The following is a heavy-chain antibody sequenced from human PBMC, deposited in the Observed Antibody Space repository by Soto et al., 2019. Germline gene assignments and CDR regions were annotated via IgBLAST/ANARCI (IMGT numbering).Heavy chain of an antibody. CDR3: AKNRMTGQAHYEF. V-gene: IGHV3-23*01. Sequence: GGSLRLSCAASGFTFSNYAMTWVRQAPGKGLEWVSAISGDAVYTYYADSVKGRFTTSRDNSKTTLYLQLSSLRSEDTAVYYCAKNRMTGQAHYEFWGQGTPVTVSS. J-gene: IGHJ4*02. CDR1: GFTFSNYA. D-gene: IGHD3-16*01. CDR2: ISGDAVYT.